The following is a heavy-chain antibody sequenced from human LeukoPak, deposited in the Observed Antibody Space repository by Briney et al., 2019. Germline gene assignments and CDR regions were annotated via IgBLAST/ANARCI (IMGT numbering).Heavy chain of an antibody. J-gene: IGHJ5*02. CDR2: ISAYNGNT. V-gene: IGHV1-18*01. CDR3: ARLVQTNWFDP. CDR1: GYTFTSYG. D-gene: IGHD6-13*01. Sequence: ASVKVSCKASGYTFTSYGISWVRQAPGQGLEWMGWISAYNGNTNYAQKLQGRVTMTTDTSTSTAYMELRSLRSADTAVYYYARLVQTNWFDPWGQGTLVTVSS.